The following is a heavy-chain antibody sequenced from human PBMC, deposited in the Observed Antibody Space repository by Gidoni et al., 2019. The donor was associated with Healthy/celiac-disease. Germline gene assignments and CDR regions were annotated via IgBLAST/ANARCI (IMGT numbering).Heavy chain of an antibody. CDR3: ARVGCSSTSCYTGLDAFDI. CDR2: IHHSGST. CDR1: GGSFSGHY. V-gene: IGHV4-34*01. J-gene: IGHJ3*02. D-gene: IGHD2-2*02. Sequence: VQLQQWGAGLLKPSENLSRTCAVYGGSFSGHYWSWIRQPPGKGLEWIGEIHHSGSTNYNPYLKSRVTISVDTSKNQFSLKLSSVTAADTAVYYCARVGCSSTSCYTGLDAFDIWGQGTMVTVSS.